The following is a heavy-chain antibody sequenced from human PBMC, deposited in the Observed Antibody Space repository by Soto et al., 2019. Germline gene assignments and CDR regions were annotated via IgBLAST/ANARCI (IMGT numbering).Heavy chain of an antibody. Sequence: PSEILSLTCTVSGDSISSGGYYWSWIRQHPGKGLEWIGYIFYTGTTYYNPSLKSRVPISEDTSKNQFSLKLSSVTAADTAVYYCARAVGVTTSLLDYWGQGTLVTVSS. D-gene: IGHD2-21*02. CDR1: GDSISSGGYY. J-gene: IGHJ4*02. CDR3: ARAVGVTTSLLDY. V-gene: IGHV4-31*03. CDR2: IFYTGTT.